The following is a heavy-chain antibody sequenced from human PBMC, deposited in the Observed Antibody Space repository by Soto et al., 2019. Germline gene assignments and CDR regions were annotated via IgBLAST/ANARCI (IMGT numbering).Heavy chain of an antibody. V-gene: IGHV1-3*05. J-gene: IGHJ4*02. CDR2: INAGNGNT. D-gene: IGHD3-10*01. CDR1: GYTFSSYA. CDR3: ARGGPPIDY. Sequence: QVQLVQSGAEEKKPGASVKVSCKASGYTFSSYAMHWVRQAPGQRLEWMGWINAGNGNTKYSQKFQGRVTVSRDTCANTAYMELSSLRSEDTAVYYCARGGPPIDYWGQGTLVTVSS.